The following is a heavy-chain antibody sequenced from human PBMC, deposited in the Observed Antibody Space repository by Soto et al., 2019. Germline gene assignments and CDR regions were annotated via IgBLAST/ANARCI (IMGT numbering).Heavy chain of an antibody. Sequence: SETLSLTCTVSCGSISRGVYYWSWIRQHPGKGLELIGYIYYSVSTYYNPSLKSRVTISVDTSKNQFSLKLSSVTAADTAVYYCATDSATVHYYGMERWGNGTMVTASS. V-gene: IGHV4-31*03. J-gene: IGHJ6*04. CDR2: IYYSVST. D-gene: IGHD4-17*01. CDR1: CGSISRGVYY. CDR3: ATDSATVHYYGMER.